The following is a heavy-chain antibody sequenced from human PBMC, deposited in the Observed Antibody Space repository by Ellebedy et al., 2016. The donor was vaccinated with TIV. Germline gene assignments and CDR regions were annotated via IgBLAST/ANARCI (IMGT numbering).Heavy chain of an antibody. CDR3: ARGRRNDYDAFDY. V-gene: IGHV1-8*01. Sequence: AASVKVSCKASGYTFTSYDINWVRQATGQGLEWMGWMNPNSGNTGYAQKFQGRVTMTRNTSISTAYMELSSLRSEDTAVYYCARGRRNDYDAFDYWGQGTLVTVSS. D-gene: IGHD4-17*01. J-gene: IGHJ4*02. CDR1: GYTFTSYD. CDR2: MNPNSGNT.